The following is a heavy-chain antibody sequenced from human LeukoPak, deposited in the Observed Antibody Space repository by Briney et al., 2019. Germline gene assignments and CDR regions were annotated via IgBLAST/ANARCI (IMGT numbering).Heavy chain of an antibody. D-gene: IGHD6-6*01. CDR1: GGSFSGYY. J-gene: IGHJ6*02. CDR2: INHSGST. Sequence: SETLSLTCAVYGGSFSGYYWSWIRQPPGKGLEWIGEINHSGSTNYNPSLKSRVTISVDTSKSQFSLKLSSVTAADTAVYYCARGRTARRASYYYGMDVWGQGTTVTVSS. CDR3: ARGRTARRASYYYGMDV. V-gene: IGHV4-34*01.